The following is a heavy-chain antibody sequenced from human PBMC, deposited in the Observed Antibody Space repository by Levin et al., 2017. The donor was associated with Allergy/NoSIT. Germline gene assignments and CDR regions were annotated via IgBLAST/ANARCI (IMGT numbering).Heavy chain of an antibody. D-gene: IGHD1-26*01. CDR1: GFTFSSYS. CDR2: ISSSSSTI. Sequence: GESLKISCAASGFTFSSYSMNWVRQAPGKGLEWVSYISSSSSTIYYADSVKGRFTISRDNAKNSLYLQMNSLRDEDTAVYYCARDPDSGSYYRSSYISSTIDYWSQGTLVTVSS. V-gene: IGHV3-48*02. CDR3: ARDPDSGSYYRSSYISSTIDY. J-gene: IGHJ4*02.